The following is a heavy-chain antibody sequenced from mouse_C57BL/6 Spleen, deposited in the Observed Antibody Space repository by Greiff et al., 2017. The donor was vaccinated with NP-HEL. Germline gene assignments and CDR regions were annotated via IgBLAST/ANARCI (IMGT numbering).Heavy chain of an antibody. CDR2: FYPGSGSI. V-gene: IGHV1-62-2*01. D-gene: IGHD1-1*01. J-gene: IGHJ1*03. CDR3: ARHASITTVGPYWYFDV. CDR1: GYTFTEYT. Sequence: QVQLKQSGAELVKPGASVKLSCKASGYTFTEYTIHWVKQRSGQGLEWIGWFYPGSGSIKYNEKFKDKATLTADKSSSTVYMELSRLTSQDSAVYFCARHASITTVGPYWYFDVWGTGTTVTVSS.